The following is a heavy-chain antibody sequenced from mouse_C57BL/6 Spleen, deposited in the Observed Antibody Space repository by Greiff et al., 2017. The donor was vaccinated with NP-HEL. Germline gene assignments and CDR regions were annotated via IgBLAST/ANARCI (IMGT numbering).Heavy chain of an antibody. CDR2: IYPGSGST. CDR3: ARRRVYGSSYWYFDV. Sequence: QVQLQQPGAELVKPGASVKMSCKASGYTFTSYWITWVKQRPGQGLEWIGDIYPGSGSTNYNEKFKSKATLTVDTSSSTAYMQLSSLTSEDSAVDYGARRRVYGSSYWYFDVWGTGTTVTVSS. J-gene: IGHJ1*03. V-gene: IGHV1-55*01. CDR1: GYTFTSYW. D-gene: IGHD1-1*01.